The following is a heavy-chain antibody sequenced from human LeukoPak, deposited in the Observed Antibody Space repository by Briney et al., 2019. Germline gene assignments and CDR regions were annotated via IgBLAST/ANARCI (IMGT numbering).Heavy chain of an antibody. J-gene: IGHJ4*02. D-gene: IGHD1-7*01. CDR2: ISSSGSNR. V-gene: IGHV3-11*01. Sequence: PGGSLRLSCAASGFTFGDYYMTWIRQAPGQGLEWVSYISSSGSNRYYADSVKGRFTISRDNAQNSLYLQMNSLRAEDSAVYYCAIGNYGALYWGQGTLVTVSS. CDR1: GFTFGDYY. CDR3: AIGNYGALY.